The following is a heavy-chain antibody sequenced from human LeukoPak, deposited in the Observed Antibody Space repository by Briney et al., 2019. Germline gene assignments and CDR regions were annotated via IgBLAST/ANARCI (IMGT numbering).Heavy chain of an antibody. CDR2: IYYSGST. J-gene: IGHJ3*02. D-gene: IGHD3-16*01. CDR3: ARSLKTITFGGVSNPFDI. V-gene: IGHV4-39*07. Sequence: SETLSLTCTVSGGSISTNYYSWGWIRQPPGKGLEWIGSIYYSGSTYYNPSLKSRVTISVDTSKNQFSLKLRSVTAADTAVYYCARSLKTITFGGVSNPFDIWGQGTMVTVSS. CDR1: GGSISTNYYS.